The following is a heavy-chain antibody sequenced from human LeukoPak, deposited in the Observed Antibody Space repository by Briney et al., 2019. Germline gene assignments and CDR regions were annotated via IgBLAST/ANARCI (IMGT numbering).Heavy chain of an antibody. D-gene: IGHD5-18*01. Sequence: GGSLSFSCAASGFTFSSYAMSWVRQAPGKGLEWVSALSGSGGSTYYADSVKGRFTISRDNSKNTLYLQMNSLRAEDTAVYYCAKDPPHLTRYGNASFDFWGQGHLVTVSS. V-gene: IGHV3-23*01. J-gene: IGHJ4*02. CDR3: AKDPPHLTRYGNASFDF. CDR1: GFTFSSYA. CDR2: LSGSGGST.